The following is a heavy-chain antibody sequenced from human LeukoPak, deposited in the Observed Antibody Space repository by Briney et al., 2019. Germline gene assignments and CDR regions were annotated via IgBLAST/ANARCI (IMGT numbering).Heavy chain of an antibody. D-gene: IGHD3-16*01. J-gene: IGHJ2*01. Sequence: GESLKISCQGSGFRFDIYWIGWVRQMPGKGLEWMGNIYPGDSDTRYSPPFQGQATMSADKSSGTAYLQWSSLKASDTAMYYCARRQGGQNWYFDLWGRGTMVTVSS. CDR1: GFRFDIYW. CDR3: ARRQGGQNWYFDL. CDR2: IYPGDSDT. V-gene: IGHV5-51*01.